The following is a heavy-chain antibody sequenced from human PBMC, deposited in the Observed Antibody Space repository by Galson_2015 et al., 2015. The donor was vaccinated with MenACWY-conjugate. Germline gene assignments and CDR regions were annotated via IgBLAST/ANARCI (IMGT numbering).Heavy chain of an antibody. Sequence: SVKVSCKASGGTFSSYAISWVRQAPGQGLEWMGGIIPIFGTANYAQKFQGRVTITADKSTSTAYMELSSLRSEDTAVYYCARAAVLKYGVDAFDIWGQGTMVTVSS. CDR3: ARAAVLKYGVDAFDI. J-gene: IGHJ3*02. CDR2: IIPIFGTA. D-gene: IGHD4-17*01. CDR1: GGTFSSYA. V-gene: IGHV1-69*06.